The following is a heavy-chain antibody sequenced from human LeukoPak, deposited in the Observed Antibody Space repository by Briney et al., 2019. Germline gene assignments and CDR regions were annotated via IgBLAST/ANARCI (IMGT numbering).Heavy chain of an antibody. CDR1: GDSISSGDYY. V-gene: IGHV4-61*02. CDR3: ARGPYSYDSSGAFDI. D-gene: IGHD3-22*01. J-gene: IGHJ3*02. CDR2: ISSSGCT. Sequence: SETLSLICTVSGDSISSGDYYWSWIRQPAGKGLECIGRISSSGCTNYNPSLKSRVTISVDTSKNQFSLKLSSVTAADTAVYFCARGPYSYDSSGAFDIWGQGTMVTVSS.